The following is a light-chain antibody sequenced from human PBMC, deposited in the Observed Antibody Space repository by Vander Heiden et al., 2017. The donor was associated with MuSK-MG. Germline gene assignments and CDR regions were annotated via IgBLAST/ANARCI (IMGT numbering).Light chain of an antibody. Sequence: SYELTQPPSVSVSPGQTARITCSGDALPKQYAYWYQQKPGQAPVLLIYNDSERPSGIPERFSGSSSGTTVTLTISGVQAEDEADDDCQSEDSSGTYVVFGGGTKLTVL. CDR2: NDS. V-gene: IGLV3-25*03. J-gene: IGLJ2*01. CDR3: QSEDSSGTYVV. CDR1: ALPKQY.